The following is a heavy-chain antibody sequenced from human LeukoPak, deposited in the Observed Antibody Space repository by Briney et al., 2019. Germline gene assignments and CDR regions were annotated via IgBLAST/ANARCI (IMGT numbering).Heavy chain of an antibody. J-gene: IGHJ6*03. CDR2: ISSSGSTI. CDR1: GFTFSDYY. D-gene: IGHD6-19*01. Sequence: GGSLRLSCAASGFTFSDYYMSWIRQAPGKGLEWVSYISSSGSTIYYADSVKGRFTISRDNSKNTLYLQMNSLRAEDTAVYYCAKDSHSSGWYGTDYYYYYMDVWGKGTTVTISS. V-gene: IGHV3-11*04. CDR3: AKDSHSSGWYGTDYYYYYMDV.